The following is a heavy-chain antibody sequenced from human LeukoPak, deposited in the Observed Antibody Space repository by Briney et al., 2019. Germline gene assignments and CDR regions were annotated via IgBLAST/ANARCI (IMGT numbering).Heavy chain of an antibody. D-gene: IGHD1-26*01. Sequence: SETLSLTCTVSGGSISSYYWSWIRKPPGKGLEWIGYIYYSGSTNYNPSLKNRVTISVDTSKNQFSLKLSSVTAADTAVYYCARGTHLGSDTRWGQGTLVTVSS. CDR3: ARGTHLGSDTR. CDR1: GGSISSYY. V-gene: IGHV4-59*01. CDR2: IYYSGST. J-gene: IGHJ4*02.